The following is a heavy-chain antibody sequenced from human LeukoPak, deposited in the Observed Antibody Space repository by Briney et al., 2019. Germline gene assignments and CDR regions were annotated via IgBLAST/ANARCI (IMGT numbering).Heavy chain of an antibody. CDR3: ARDVVVGGYYTDAFDI. CDR2: IHQDGSAK. D-gene: IGHD3-3*01. V-gene: IGHV3-7*01. CDR1: GFTFISYW. J-gene: IGHJ3*02. Sequence: TGGSLRLSCAASGFTFISYWMSWVRQAPGKGLEWVANIHQDGSAKYHVDSVEGRFTISRDNAKNSLYLQMNSLRVEDTAVYYCARDVVVGGYYTDAFDIWGQGTMVTVSS.